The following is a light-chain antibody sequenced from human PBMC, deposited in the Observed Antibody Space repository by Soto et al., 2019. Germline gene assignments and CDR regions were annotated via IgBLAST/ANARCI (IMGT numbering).Light chain of an antibody. Sequence: QSVLTQPPFLSGAPGQSVTISCTGSSSNIGAGYHVHWYQHTPGEAPKLLIYGNTNPPAGISDRFSGSKSGTSASLAITGLQAEDEADYFCQSYDRTVTTVVFGGGTKLTVL. CDR2: GNT. J-gene: IGLJ2*01. CDR3: QSYDRTVTTVV. CDR1: SSNIGAGYH. V-gene: IGLV1-40*01.